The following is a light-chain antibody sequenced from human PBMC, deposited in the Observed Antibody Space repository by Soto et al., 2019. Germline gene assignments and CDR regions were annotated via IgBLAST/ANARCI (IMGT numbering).Light chain of an antibody. CDR1: QSVSSN. CDR3: PQYNKWPPYT. Sequence: EIVMTQSPATLSVSPGDRATLSCRASQSVSSNLAWYQQKPGQAPRLLIYGASSRATGIPARFSGSGSGTEFTRTISCLQSEDFAVHYCPQYNKWPPYTLGQGTKLEIK. CDR2: GAS. V-gene: IGKV3-15*01. J-gene: IGKJ2*01.